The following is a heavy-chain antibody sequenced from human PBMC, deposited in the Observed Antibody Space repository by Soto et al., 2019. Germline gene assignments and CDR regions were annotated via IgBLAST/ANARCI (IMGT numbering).Heavy chain of an antibody. CDR3: ARGQGTMVRGVMFDY. CDR1: GGSISSGGYY. V-gene: IGHV4-31*03. J-gene: IGHJ4*02. CDR2: IYYSGRT. Sequence: QVQLQESGPGLVKPSQTLSLTCTVSGGSISSGGYYWSWIRQHPRQGLEWIGYIYYSGRTYYNPSLKSRVTIAVDTSKNRFSLKLSSVTAADTAVYYCARGQGTMVRGVMFDYWGQGTLVTVSS. D-gene: IGHD3-10*01.